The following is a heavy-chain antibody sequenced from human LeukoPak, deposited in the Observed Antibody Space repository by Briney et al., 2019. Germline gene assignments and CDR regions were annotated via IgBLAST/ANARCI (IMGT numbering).Heavy chain of an antibody. Sequence: ASVKVSCKASGYTFTSYAMNWVRQAPGQGLEWMGWINPNSGGTNYAQKFQGRVTMTRDTSISTAYMELSRLRSDDTAVYYCARSSRLVPAAITRYWGQGTLVTVSS. CDR1: GYTFTSYA. J-gene: IGHJ4*02. CDR2: INPNSGGT. V-gene: IGHV1-2*02. CDR3: ARSSRLVPAAITRY. D-gene: IGHD2-2*02.